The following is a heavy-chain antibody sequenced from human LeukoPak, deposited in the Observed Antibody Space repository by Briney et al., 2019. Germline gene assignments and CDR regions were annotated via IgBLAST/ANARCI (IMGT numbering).Heavy chain of an antibody. CDR2: IKSRTDGGTT. Sequence: GGSLRLSCAASGITVSDAWMSWVRQAPGKGLEWVGRIKSRTDGGTTDYAAPVKGRFTVSRDDSKNTLYLQMNSLRTEDTALYYCTTGFSTGNWGQGTLVTVSS. J-gene: IGHJ4*02. V-gene: IGHV3-15*01. CDR1: GITVSDAW. D-gene: IGHD2/OR15-2a*01. CDR3: TTGFSTGN.